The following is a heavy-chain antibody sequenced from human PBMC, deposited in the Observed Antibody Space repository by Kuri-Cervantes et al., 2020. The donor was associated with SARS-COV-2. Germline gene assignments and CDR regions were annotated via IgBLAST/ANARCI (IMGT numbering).Heavy chain of an antibody. CDR2: ISTYSGDT. J-gene: IGHJ6*02. V-gene: IGHV1-18*01. CDR1: GYPFTNFG. CDR3: ARDSATGTRWGDLNGMDV. Sequence: ASVKVSCKASGYPFTNFGISWVRQAPGRGLEWMGWISTYSGDTIYPQKIQGRVTMTTDTSTSTAYMDLRGLRSDDTAVYYCARDSATGTRWGDLNGMDVWGQRATVTVSS. D-gene: IGHD1-7*01.